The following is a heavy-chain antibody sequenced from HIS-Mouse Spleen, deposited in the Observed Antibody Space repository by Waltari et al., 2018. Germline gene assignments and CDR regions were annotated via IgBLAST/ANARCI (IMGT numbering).Heavy chain of an antibody. CDR2: INHSGST. J-gene: IGHJ4*02. CDR1: GGSFSGYY. V-gene: IGHV4-34*01. D-gene: IGHD6-6*01. Sequence: QVQLQQWGAGLLKPSETLSLTCAVYGGSFSGYYWSWIRQPPGKGLEWIGEINHSGSTNTNPSLKSRVTMSVDTSKNQFSLKLSSVTAADTAVYYCARGLAARFDYWGQGTLVTVSS. CDR3: ARGLAARFDY.